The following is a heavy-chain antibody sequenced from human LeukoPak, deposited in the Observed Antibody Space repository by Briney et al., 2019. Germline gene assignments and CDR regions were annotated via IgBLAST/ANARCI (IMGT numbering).Heavy chain of an antibody. CDR1: GFTVSSNY. V-gene: IGHV3-53*01. D-gene: IGHD3-22*01. CDR3: ARAGYYYDSSGYYYY. J-gene: IGHJ4*02. CDR2: IYSGGST. Sequence: GGSLRLSCAASGFTVSSNYMSWVRQAPGKGLEWVSVIYSGGSTYYADSAKGRFTISRDNSKDTLYLQMNSLRAEDTAVYYCARAGYYYDSSGYYYYWGQGTLVTVSS.